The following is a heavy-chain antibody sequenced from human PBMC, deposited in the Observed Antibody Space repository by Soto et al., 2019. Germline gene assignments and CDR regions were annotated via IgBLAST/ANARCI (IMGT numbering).Heavy chain of an antibody. Sequence: QITLTESGPTLVKHTQTLTLTCTFSGFSLSTSGVGVGWIRQPPGKALEWLAVIYWDDDKRYSPSLKTRPTXXKXXYKTHVVLPMTNIDAVDTATYYCAHKDPRMHHFHYWGQGTPVTVSS. J-gene: IGHJ4*02. D-gene: IGHD2-8*01. V-gene: IGHV2-5*02. CDR3: AHKDPRMHHFHY. CDR1: GFSLSTSGVG. CDR2: IYWDDDK.